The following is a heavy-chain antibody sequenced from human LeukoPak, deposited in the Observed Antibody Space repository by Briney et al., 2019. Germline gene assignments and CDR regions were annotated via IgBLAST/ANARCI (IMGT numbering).Heavy chain of an antibody. J-gene: IGHJ4*02. CDR1: GYSFTSYW. V-gene: IGHV5-51*01. D-gene: IGHD3-10*01. CDR3: ARLRYDSGTFYNY. CDR2: IYPGDSDI. Sequence: GESLKISCKGSGYSFTSYWIGWVRQMPGKGLDWMGIIYPGDSDIRYSPSFQGQVTISADKSVSAAYLQWSSLKASGTAMYYCARLRYDSGTFYNYWGQGTLVTVSS.